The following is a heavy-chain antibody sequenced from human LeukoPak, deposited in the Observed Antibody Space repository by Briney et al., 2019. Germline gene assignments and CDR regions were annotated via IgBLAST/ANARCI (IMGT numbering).Heavy chain of an antibody. V-gene: IGHV3-30*02. CDR3: AKDPGYDFWSAYYTDY. D-gene: IGHD3-3*01. Sequence: GGSLRLSCAASGFTLSRYGMHWVRQAPGKGQEWVSFIRYDGGNKYYVDSVKGRFTISRDNSKNTLYLQMNSLRAEDTALYYCAKDPGYDFWSAYYTDYWGQGTLVTVSS. CDR1: GFTLSRYG. J-gene: IGHJ4*02. CDR2: IRYDGGNK.